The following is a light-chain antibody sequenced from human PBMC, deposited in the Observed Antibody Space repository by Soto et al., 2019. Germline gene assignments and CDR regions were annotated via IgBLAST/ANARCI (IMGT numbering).Light chain of an antibody. Sequence: DIQMTQSPSSLSASVEDRVIITCRASQSISNHLNWYQQKPGKAPKLLIFAASSLQSGVPSRFSGSGSGTDFTLTISSLQPEDFVTYYCQQSYSTPYTFGQGTRLEIK. CDR1: QSISNH. CDR3: QQSYSTPYT. J-gene: IGKJ5*01. CDR2: AAS. V-gene: IGKV1-39*01.